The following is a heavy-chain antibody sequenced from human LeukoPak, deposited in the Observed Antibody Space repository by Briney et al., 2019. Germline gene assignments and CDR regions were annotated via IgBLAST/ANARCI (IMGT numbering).Heavy chain of an antibody. CDR2: INPHSGGT. D-gene: IGHD2-15*01. V-gene: IGHV1-2*02. CDR1: GYTFTSYD. J-gene: IGHJ4*02. Sequence: ASVKVSCKASGYTFTSYDINWVRQATGQGLEWMGWINPHSGGTNYAQKFQGRVTMTRDTSISTAYMELSRLRSDDTAVYYCSRDSGYCSGGSCWYFDFWGQGTLVTVSA. CDR3: SRDSGYCSGGSCWYFDF.